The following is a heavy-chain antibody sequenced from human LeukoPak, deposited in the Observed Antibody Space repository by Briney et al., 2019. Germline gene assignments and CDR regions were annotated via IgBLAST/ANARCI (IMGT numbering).Heavy chain of an antibody. CDR3: SHLRAEGGYMYFDY. V-gene: IGHV2-5*01. CDR2: MYWNDDA. D-gene: IGHD3-22*01. CDR1: GFALSTPGMG. Sequence: ESGPTLVKPTQTLTLTCTFSGFALSTPGMGVGWIRQPPGEALEWLASMYWNDDARYTPSLSSRLTITKDTSKNQVVLTMTNVDPVDTATYYCSHLRAEGGYMYFDYWGQGTLVTVSS. J-gene: IGHJ4*02.